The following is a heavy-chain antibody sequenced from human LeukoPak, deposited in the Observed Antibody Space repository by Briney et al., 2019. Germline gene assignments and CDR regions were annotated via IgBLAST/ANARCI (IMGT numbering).Heavy chain of an antibody. J-gene: IGHJ4*02. Sequence: GGSLRLSCAASGFTFSSYSMNWVRQAPGKGLEWVSSISSSSSYIYYADSVKGRFTISRDNAKNSLYLQMNSLRAEDTAVYYCAREPLALRDGYLGVLEYWGQGTLVTVSS. D-gene: IGHD5-24*01. CDR2: ISSSSSYI. CDR3: AREPLALRDGYLGVLEY. V-gene: IGHV3-21*01. CDR1: GFTFSSYS.